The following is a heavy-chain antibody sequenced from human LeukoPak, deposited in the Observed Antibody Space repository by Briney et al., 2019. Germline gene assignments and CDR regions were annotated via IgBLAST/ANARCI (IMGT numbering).Heavy chain of an antibody. Sequence: GGSLRLSCAASRFTFSSYAMSWVRQASGKGLEWVSAISGGGAGTYYADSVKGRFTISRDNSKNTLYLQMYSLRAEDTAVYYCARLPAAINGYFDPWGQGTLVTVSS. D-gene: IGHD2-2*01. CDR1: RFTFSSYA. CDR3: ARLPAAINGYFDP. CDR2: ISGGGAGT. J-gene: IGHJ5*02. V-gene: IGHV3-23*01.